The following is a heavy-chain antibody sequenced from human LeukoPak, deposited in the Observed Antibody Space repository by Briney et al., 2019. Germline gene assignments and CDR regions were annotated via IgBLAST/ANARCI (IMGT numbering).Heavy chain of an antibody. J-gene: IGHJ4*02. CDR3: ARDRSYGAFAS. CDR1: GFTFDDHG. CDR2: ITWNGGST. V-gene: IGHV3-20*04. D-gene: IGHD1-26*01. Sequence: GGSLRLSCAASGFTFDDHGMNWVRQAPGKGLERVSGITWNGGSTGYADSVKGRFTISRDNAKNSLYLQMSSLRAEDTALYYCARDRSYGAFASWGQGTLVTVSS.